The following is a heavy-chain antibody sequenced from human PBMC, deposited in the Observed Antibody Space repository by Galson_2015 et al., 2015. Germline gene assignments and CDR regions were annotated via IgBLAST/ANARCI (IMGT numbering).Heavy chain of an antibody. CDR1: GFPLSDYW. Sequence: SLRLSCAASGFPLSDYWMHWVRHTPGKGLVWVSRIDSNGKTTGYAGSVRGRFTISRDNAKNTLYLQMNSLRAEDTAVYYCARDLAYGMDVWGQGTTVTVSS. CDR3: ARDLAYGMDV. V-gene: IGHV3-74*01. CDR2: IDSNGKTT. D-gene: IGHD3-16*01. J-gene: IGHJ6*02.